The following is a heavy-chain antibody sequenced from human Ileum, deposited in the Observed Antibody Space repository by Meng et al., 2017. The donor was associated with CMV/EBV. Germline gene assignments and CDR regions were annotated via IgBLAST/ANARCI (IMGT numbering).Heavy chain of an antibody. CDR3: ATRGDYFDS. V-gene: IGHV3-11*04. Sequence: LSFAAYCFSISGYYVSWIRQTPGEGLEWVSYISITGSTGYYADSVKGRFTISRDNAKSSLYLEMNSLRADDTAVYYCATRGDYFDSWGQGTLVTVSS. CDR1: CFSISGYY. J-gene: IGHJ4*02. D-gene: IGHD3-16*01. CDR2: ISITGSTG.